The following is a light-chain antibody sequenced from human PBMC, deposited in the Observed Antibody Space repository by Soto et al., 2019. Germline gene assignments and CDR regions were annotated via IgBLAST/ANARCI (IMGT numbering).Light chain of an antibody. CDR2: LNSDGRH. Sequence: QPVLTQSPSASASMGDSVKLTCTLSSGHSSYAIAWHQQQPEKGPRYLMKLNSDGRHSKGDGIPDRFSGSSSGAERYLTISSLQSEDEADYYCQTWGTGIRVFGGGTKLTVL. CDR3: QTWGTGIRV. J-gene: IGLJ3*02. CDR1: SGHSSYA. V-gene: IGLV4-69*01.